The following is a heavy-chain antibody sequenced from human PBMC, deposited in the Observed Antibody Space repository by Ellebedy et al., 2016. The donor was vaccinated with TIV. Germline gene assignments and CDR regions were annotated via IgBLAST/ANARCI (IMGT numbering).Heavy chain of an antibody. D-gene: IGHD6-13*01. CDR3: IRLVATGTW. CDR2: IRNKANSYAT. Sequence: PGGSLRLSCAASGFTFSASAMHWVRQASGKGLEWVGRIRNKANSYATGYAASVKGRFTISRDDSKNMAYLQMSSLKTEDTAMYYCIRLVATGTWWGQGTLVTVSS. CDR1: GFTFSASA. J-gene: IGHJ4*02. V-gene: IGHV3-73*01.